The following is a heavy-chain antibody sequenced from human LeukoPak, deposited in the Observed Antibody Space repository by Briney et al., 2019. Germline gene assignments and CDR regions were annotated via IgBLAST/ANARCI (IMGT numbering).Heavy chain of an antibody. Sequence: ASVKVSCKASGGTFSSYAISWVRQAPGQGLEWMGGIIPIFGTANYAQKFQGRVTITTDESTSTAYMELSSLRSEDTAVYYCARGPRSRLRFLEWSERYYFDYWGQGTLATVSS. CDR2: IIPIFGTA. CDR1: GGTFSSYA. J-gene: IGHJ4*02. V-gene: IGHV1-69*05. CDR3: ARGPRSRLRFLEWSERYYFDY. D-gene: IGHD3-3*01.